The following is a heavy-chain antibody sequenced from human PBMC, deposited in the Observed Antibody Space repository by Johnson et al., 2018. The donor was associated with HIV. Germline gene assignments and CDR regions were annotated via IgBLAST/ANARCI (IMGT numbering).Heavy chain of an antibody. Sequence: QMLLVESGGGLVQPGGSLRLSCAASGFTFSSYAMHWVRQAPGKGLEWVAVISYDGSNKYYADSVKGRFTISRDNSKNTLYLQMNSLRAEDTAVYYCVRPAAAGRDDAFDIWGQGTMVTVSS. V-gene: IGHV3-30-3*01. CDR2: ISYDGSNK. J-gene: IGHJ3*02. CDR1: GFTFSSYA. D-gene: IGHD6-13*01. CDR3: VRPAAAGRDDAFDI.